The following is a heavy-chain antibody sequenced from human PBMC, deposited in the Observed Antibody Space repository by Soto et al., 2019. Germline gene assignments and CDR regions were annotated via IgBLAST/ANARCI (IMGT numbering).Heavy chain of an antibody. Sequence: GGSLRISCAASGFTFSNYVMSWVRQAPGKGLEWVSSISGSGDNTYYADSVKGRFTISRDNSKNSLYLQMNSLRAEDTAVYYCASLAAAGKRRYYYYYMDVWGKGTTVTVSS. V-gene: IGHV3-23*01. D-gene: IGHD6-13*01. CDR1: GFTFSNYV. CDR2: ISGSGDNT. CDR3: ASLAAAGKRRYYYYYMDV. J-gene: IGHJ6*03.